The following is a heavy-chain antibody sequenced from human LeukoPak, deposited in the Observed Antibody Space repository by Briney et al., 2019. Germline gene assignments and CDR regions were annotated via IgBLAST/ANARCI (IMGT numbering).Heavy chain of an antibody. J-gene: IGHJ4*02. CDR3: ARLCYYGSGSLDYFDY. CDR2: INHSGST. CDR1: GGSFSGYY. D-gene: IGHD3-10*01. V-gene: IGHV4-34*01. Sequence: SETLSLTCAVYGGSFSGYYWSWIRQPPGKGLEWIGEINHSGSTNYNPSLKSRVTISVDTSKNQFSLKLSSVTAADTAVYYCARLCYYGSGSLDYFDYWGQGTLVTVSS.